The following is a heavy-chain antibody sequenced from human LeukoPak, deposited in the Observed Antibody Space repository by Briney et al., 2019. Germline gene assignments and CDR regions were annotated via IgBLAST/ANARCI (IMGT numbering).Heavy chain of an antibody. CDR2: ISYDGGNK. J-gene: IGHJ4*02. V-gene: IGHV3-30-3*01. Sequence: PGRSLRLSCAACGFTFSSYAMHWVRQAPGEGLEWVVIISYDGGNKYYADSVKGRFTISRDNSKNTLYLQMNSLRAEDTAVYYCARDIGRFGELSPIDYWGQGTLVTVSS. CDR3: ARDIGRFGELSPIDY. D-gene: IGHD3-10*01. CDR1: GFTFSSYA.